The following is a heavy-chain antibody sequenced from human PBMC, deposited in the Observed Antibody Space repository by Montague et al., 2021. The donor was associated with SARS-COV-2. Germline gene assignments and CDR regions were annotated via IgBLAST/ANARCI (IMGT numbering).Heavy chain of an antibody. J-gene: IGHJ4*02. CDR3: ARRTDILTGYYDY. CDR2: IYSSGGT. D-gene: IGHD3-9*01. Sequence: SETLSLTCAVSGGSISHYYWSWIRQPPGKGLEWIGYIYSSGGTNYNPSLKSRVTLSLDAAKNHFSLRLSPVTAADTAVYYCARRTDILTGYYDYWGQGTLATVSS. CDR1: GGSISHYY. V-gene: IGHV4-59*01.